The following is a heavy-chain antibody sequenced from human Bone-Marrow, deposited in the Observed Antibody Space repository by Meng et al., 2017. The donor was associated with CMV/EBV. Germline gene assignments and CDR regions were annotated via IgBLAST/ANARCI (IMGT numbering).Heavy chain of an antibody. J-gene: IGHJ4*02. CDR2: IWYDGSNK. Sequence: GESLKISCAASGFTFSSYGMHWVRQAPGKGLEWVAVIWYDGSNKYYADSVKGRFTISRDNSKNTLYLQMNSLRAEDTAVYYCARSLRDAYFDYCGQGTLVTVSS. V-gene: IGHV3-33*01. CDR1: GFTFSSYG. CDR3: ARSLRDAYFDY.